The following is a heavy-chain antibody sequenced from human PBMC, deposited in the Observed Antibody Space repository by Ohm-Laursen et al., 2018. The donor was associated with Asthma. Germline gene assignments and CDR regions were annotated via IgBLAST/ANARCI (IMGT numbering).Heavy chain of an antibody. J-gene: IGHJ3*02. CDR1: GGTFSSYA. D-gene: IGHD1-26*01. CDR2: IIPIFGTA. CDR3: ARGIGIEVDPDAFDI. V-gene: IGHV1-69*01. Sequence: SSVKVSCKASGGTFSSYAISWARQAPGQGLEWMGGIIPIFGTANYAQKFQGRVTITADESTSTAYMELSSLRSEDTAVYYCARGIGIEVDPDAFDIWGQGTMVTVSS.